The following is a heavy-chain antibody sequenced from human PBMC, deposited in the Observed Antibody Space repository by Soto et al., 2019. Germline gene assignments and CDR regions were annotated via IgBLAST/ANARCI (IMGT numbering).Heavy chain of an antibody. V-gene: IGHV1-2*02. CDR1: GYTFSGHY. D-gene: IGHD3-3*02. CDR3: GRGRSGQIVIFY. Sequence: QVHLVQSGAEVKKPGASVKVSCKTSGYTFSGHYIHWVRQAPQQGPEWMGEIGPESGATRYAEKFRGRVTMTMDTSITTVDMELRNLSPDDTAVYYCGRGRSGQIVIFYWGQGTPVTVSS. CDR2: IGPESGAT. J-gene: IGHJ4*02.